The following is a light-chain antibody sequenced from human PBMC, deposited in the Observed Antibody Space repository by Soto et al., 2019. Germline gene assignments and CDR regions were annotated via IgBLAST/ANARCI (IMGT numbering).Light chain of an antibody. Sequence: DIQMTQSPSTLSAPVGDRVTITCRASQSVSSLLAWYQQQPGKAPKLLIYDASSLVSGVTSRFSGCGTGPQFTLTISRLQPDEVATYYWQQYSTYLTFGQGTKVEIK. J-gene: IGKJ1*01. CDR3: QQYSTYLT. CDR1: QSVSSL. CDR2: DAS. V-gene: IGKV1-5*01.